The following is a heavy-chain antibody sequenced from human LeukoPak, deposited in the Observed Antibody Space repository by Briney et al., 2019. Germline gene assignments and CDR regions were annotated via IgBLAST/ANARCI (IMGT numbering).Heavy chain of an antibody. D-gene: IGHD3-9*01. CDR3: AKHFTGYPSDAFDI. CDR1: GYNFSSYG. CDR2: INPCNGDT. Sequence: ASVKVSCKASGYNFSSYGISWVRQAPGQGLEWIAWINPCNGDTNYVQTLQGRLTITRDTSTSTAYLDLRSLRSDDTAVYYCAKHFTGYPSDAFDIWGQGTMVTVSS. J-gene: IGHJ3*02. V-gene: IGHV1-18*01.